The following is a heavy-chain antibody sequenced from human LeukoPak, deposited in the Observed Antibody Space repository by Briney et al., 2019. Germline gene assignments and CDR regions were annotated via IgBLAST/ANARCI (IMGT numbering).Heavy chain of an antibody. CDR1: GASISSGAYY. V-gene: IGHV4-31*03. D-gene: IGHD6-13*01. Sequence: SQTLSLTCTVSGASISSGAYYWSWIRQHPGKGLGCIGYIYYSGSTYYNPSLKSRVTISVDTSKNQFSLNLRSVTAADTAVYYCARDSSTWWFDYWGQGTLVTVSS. CDR2: IYYSGST. J-gene: IGHJ4*02. CDR3: ARDSSTWWFDY.